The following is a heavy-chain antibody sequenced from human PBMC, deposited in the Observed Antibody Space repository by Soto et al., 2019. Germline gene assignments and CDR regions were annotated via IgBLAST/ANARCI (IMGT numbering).Heavy chain of an antibody. D-gene: IGHD3-22*01. CDR3: ARGRYLDSSDYWVANLPFDH. Sequence: LRLSCAASGFTFNSYVMTWVRQAPGEGLEWVSSISRSGRGSAYYADSVKGRFTISRDNSENTLFLQMNNLRDEDTALYYCARGRYLDSSDYWVANLPFDHWGLGTLVTVSS. CDR1: GFTFNSYV. J-gene: IGHJ4*02. V-gene: IGHV3-23*01. CDR2: ISRSGRGSA.